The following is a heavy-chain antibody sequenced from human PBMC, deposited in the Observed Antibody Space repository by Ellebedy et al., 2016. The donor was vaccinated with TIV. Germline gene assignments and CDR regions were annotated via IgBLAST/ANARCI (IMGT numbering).Heavy chain of an antibody. CDR2: INNDGTIT. CDR1: GFFFSSYW. D-gene: IGHD2-15*01. CDR3: ARNRYCSSGDCYALGY. Sequence: PGGSLRLSCAASGFFFSSYWMHWVRQVPGKGLVWVSRINNDGTITSYADSVKGRFSISRDNAKNMLYMQMNSLRAEDTAVYYCARNRYCSSGDCYALGYWGQGTLVTVSS. V-gene: IGHV3-74*01. J-gene: IGHJ4*02.